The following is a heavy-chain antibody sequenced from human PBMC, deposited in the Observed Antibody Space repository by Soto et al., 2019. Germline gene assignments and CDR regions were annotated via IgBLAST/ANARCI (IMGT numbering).Heavy chain of an antibody. CDR1: GFTFSSYG. Sequence: GGSLRLSCAASGFTFSSYGMHWVRQAPGKGLEWVAVISYDGRNKYSADSVKGRFTISRDNSKNTLYLQMNSLRAEDTAVYYCAKDYNVLRFLEWLSYFDYWGQGTLVTVSS. V-gene: IGHV3-30*18. J-gene: IGHJ4*02. D-gene: IGHD3-3*01. CDR3: AKDYNVLRFLEWLSYFDY. CDR2: ISYDGRNK.